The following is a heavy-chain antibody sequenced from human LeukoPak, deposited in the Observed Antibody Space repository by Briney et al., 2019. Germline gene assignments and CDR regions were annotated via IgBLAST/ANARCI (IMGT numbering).Heavy chain of an antibody. V-gene: IGHV4-4*02. CDR3: ARGRYYYYYGMDV. Sequence: PSETLSLTCAVSGGSISSSNWWSWVRQPPGKGLEWIGEIYHSGSTNYNPSLKSRVTISVDKSKNQFSLKLSSVTAADTAVYYCARGRYYYYYGMDVWGQGTTVTVSS. J-gene: IGHJ6*02. CDR2: IYHSGST. CDR1: GGSISSSNW.